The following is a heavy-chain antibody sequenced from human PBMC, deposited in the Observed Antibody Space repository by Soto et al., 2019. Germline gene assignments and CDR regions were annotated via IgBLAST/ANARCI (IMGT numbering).Heavy chain of an antibody. D-gene: IGHD6-13*01. CDR2: ISSSSSYI. V-gene: IGHV3-21*01. J-gene: IGHJ6*02. Sequence: GGSLRLSCAASGFTFSSYSMNWVRQAPGKGLEWVSSISSSSSYIYYADSVKGRFTISRDNAKNSLYLQMNSLRAEDTAVYYCARELGGIGAAVIVDGMDVWGQGTTVTVSS. CDR3: ARELGGIGAAVIVDGMDV. CDR1: GFTFSSYS.